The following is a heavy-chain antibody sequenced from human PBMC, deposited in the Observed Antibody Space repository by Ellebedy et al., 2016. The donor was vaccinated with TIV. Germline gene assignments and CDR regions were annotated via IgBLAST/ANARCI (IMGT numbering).Heavy chain of an antibody. Sequence: GESLKISCAASGFTFSSYAMSWVRQAPGKGLKWVSAISSSGRRTYYADSVKGRFTISRDNSKNTLYLQMNSLRAEDTAVYYCARENWYNDYWGQGTLVTVSS. CDR2: ISSSGRRT. J-gene: IGHJ4*02. V-gene: IGHV3-23*01. CDR3: ARENWYNDY. D-gene: IGHD1/OR15-1a*01. CDR1: GFTFSSYA.